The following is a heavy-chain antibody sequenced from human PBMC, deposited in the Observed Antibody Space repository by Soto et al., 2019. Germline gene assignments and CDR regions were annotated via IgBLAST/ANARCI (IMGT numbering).Heavy chain of an antibody. J-gene: IGHJ6*02. CDR3: ARDPEGRIPIFGVLTYGMDV. V-gene: IGHV1-69*06. D-gene: IGHD3-3*01. CDR1: GGTFSSYA. CDR2: TIPIFGTA. Sequence: SVKVSCKASGGTFSSYAISWVRQAPGQGLEWMGGTIPIFGTANYAQKFQGRVTITADKSTSTAYMELSSLRSEDTAVYYCARDPEGRIPIFGVLTYGMDVWGQGTTVTVSS.